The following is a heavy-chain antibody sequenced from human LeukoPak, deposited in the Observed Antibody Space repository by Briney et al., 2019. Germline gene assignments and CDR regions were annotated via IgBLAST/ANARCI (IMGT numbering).Heavy chain of an antibody. D-gene: IGHD2-21*02. CDR1: GYTFSGYY. J-gene: IGHJ4*02. V-gene: IGHV1-2*02. Sequence: ASVKLYHKASGYTFSGYYIHWVRQAPGQGLEWMGWISPSTGGTNYAQKLQGRVIMTRDTSIATAYMELRRLRSDDTAVYFCASPKYGDFDFDYWGQGPLVTVAS. CDR3: ASPKYGDFDFDY. CDR2: ISPSTGGT.